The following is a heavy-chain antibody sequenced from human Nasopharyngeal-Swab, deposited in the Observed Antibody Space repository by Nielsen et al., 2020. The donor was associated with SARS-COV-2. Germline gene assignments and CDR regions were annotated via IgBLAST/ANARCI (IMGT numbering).Heavy chain of an antibody. Sequence: GGSLRLSCAGSGFIFSNYWMYWIRQAPGKGLVWVSRITRDGSNPTYADTVKGRFTISKDNAKNTMYLQMNSLRADDTDMYFCVSIRSDLIGALGADWGQGTLVTVSS. CDR1: GFIFSNYW. CDR3: VSIRSDLIGALGAD. CDR2: ITRDGSNP. V-gene: IGHV3-74*03. J-gene: IGHJ4*02. D-gene: IGHD3-16*01.